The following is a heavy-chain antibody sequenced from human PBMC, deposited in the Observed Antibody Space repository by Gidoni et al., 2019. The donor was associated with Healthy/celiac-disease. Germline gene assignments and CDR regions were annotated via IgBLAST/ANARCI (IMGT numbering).Heavy chain of an antibody. D-gene: IGHD6-19*01. V-gene: IGHV5-51*01. Sequence: EVQLVQSGAEVKKPGESLKISCTGSGYSFTIYCIGWVRQMPGKGLEWMGLIYPGDSDTRYSPSFQGQVTISADKSISTAYLQWSSLKASDTAMYYCARLIAVAGTSSYYYYCGMDVWGQGTTVTVSS. J-gene: IGHJ6*02. CDR2: IYPGDSDT. CDR3: ARLIAVAGTSSYYYYCGMDV. CDR1: GYSFTIYC.